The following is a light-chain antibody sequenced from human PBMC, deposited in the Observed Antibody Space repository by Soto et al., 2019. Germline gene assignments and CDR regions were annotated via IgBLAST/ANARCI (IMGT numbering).Light chain of an antibody. CDR2: GAS. CDR1: QSVYNN. CDR3: QQYNNWPPVT. J-gene: IGKJ3*01. V-gene: IGKV3-15*01. Sequence: EIVMTQSPATLSVSPGERATLSCRASQSVYNNLAGYQQKPGQAPRLIIYGASTRTTGIPARFSGSGSGTEFTLTVSILQSEDFTVYFCQQYNNWPPVTFGPGTKVDS.